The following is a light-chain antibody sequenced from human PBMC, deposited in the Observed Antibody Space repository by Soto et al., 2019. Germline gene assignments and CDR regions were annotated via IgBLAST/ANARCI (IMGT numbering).Light chain of an antibody. V-gene: IGKV2D-29*02. CDR1: QSLLHITGETF. CDR3: MQSTQLPPT. CDR2: EVS. Sequence: DVVMTQTPLSLSVAPGQAASISCKSSQSLLHITGETFLFWYLQKQGQSPQLMIYEVSTRVSGVPDRFSGSGSGTDFTLEISRVETDDVGMYYCMQSTQLPPTFGQGTRLEIK. J-gene: IGKJ5*01.